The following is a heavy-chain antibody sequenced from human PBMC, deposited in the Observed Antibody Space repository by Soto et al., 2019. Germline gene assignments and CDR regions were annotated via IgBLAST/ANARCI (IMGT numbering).Heavy chain of an antibody. V-gene: IGHV4-39*01. CDR3: ARQTRTAIQGLWFDP. D-gene: IGHD2-21*02. CDR2: IYYSGST. Sequence: RSLTCTVSGGSISSSSYYWGWIRQPPGKGLEWIGSIYYSGSTYYNPSLKSRVTISVDTSKNQFSLKLSSVTAADTAVYYCARQTRTAIQGLWFDPWGQGTLVTVSS. CDR1: GGSISSSSYY. J-gene: IGHJ5*02.